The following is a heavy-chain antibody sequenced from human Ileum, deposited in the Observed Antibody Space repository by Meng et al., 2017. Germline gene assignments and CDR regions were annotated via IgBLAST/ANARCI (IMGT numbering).Heavy chain of an antibody. CDR1: SGSITSDTY. V-gene: IGHV4-4*02. CDR2: ISHSGST. D-gene: IGHD4-23*01. J-gene: IGHJ4*02. CDR3: ARHGGYYQGF. Sequence: VPRKESGPGVVKPSGTLSLPCAVSSGSITSDTYWSWVRLPPGKGLEWIGQISHSGSTFYNPSLKSRVTMSVDKSKSQFSLMLTSVTAADTAGYYCARHGGYYQGFWGQGTLVTVSS.